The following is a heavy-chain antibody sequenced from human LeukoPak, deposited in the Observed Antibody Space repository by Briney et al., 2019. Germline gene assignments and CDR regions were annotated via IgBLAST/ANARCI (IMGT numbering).Heavy chain of an antibody. CDR1: GFTFSSYW. V-gene: IGHV3-74*01. CDR3: ARDMVAGGPDY. CDR2: INSDGITT. Sequence: GGSLRLSCAASGFTFSSYWMHWVRQAPGKGLVWVSRINSDGITTSYADSVKGRFTISRDNAKNTLYLQMNSLRAEDAAVYYCARDMVAGGPDYWGQGTLVTVSS. J-gene: IGHJ4*02. D-gene: IGHD6-19*01.